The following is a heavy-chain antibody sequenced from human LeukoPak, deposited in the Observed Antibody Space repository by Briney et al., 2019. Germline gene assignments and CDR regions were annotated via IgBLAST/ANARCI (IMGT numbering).Heavy chain of an antibody. V-gene: IGHV3-23*01. CDR2: ISGSGGST. J-gene: IGHJ4*02. Sequence: GGTLRLSCAASGFTFSSYGMSWDRQAPGKGLEWVSAISGSGGSTYYADSVKGRFTISRDNSKNTLYLQMNSLRAEDTAVYYCAKTMVRGVPDFDYWGQGTLVTVSS. D-gene: IGHD3-10*01. CDR3: AKTMVRGVPDFDY. CDR1: GFTFSSYG.